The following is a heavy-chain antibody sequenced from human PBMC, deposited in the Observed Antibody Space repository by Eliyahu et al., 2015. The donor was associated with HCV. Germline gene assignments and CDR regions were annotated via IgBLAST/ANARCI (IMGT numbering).Heavy chain of an antibody. Sequence: QVQLVESGGGVVQPGRSLRLSCAASGFTFSSYGMHWVRQAPGKGXEWVAVISXDGSNKYYADSVKGRFTISRDNSKNTLYLQMNSLRAEDTAVYYCARGPSSIVVVPAPYYYYGMDVWGQGTTVTVSS. CDR3: ARGPSSIVVVPAPYYYYGMDV. J-gene: IGHJ6*02. CDR1: GFTFSSYG. V-gene: IGHV3-30*03. CDR2: ISXDGSNK. D-gene: IGHD2-2*01.